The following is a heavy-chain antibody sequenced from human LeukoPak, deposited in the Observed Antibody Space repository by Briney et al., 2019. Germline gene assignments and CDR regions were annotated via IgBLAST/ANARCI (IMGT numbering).Heavy chain of an antibody. CDR3: AKGAQYYDFWSGLAY. CDR2: ISWNSGSI. D-gene: IGHD3-3*01. J-gene: IGHJ4*02. V-gene: IGHV3-9*01. Sequence: ISWNSGSIGYADSVKGRFTISRDNAKNSLYLQMNSLRAENTALYYCAKGAQYYDFWSGLAYWGQGTLVTVSS.